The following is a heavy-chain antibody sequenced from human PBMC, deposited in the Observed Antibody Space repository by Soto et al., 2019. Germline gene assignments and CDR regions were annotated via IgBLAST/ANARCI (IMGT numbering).Heavy chain of an antibody. V-gene: IGHV3-15*01. J-gene: IGHJ4*01. D-gene: IGHD3-22*01. CDR1: EVKIVNVG. CDR3: STDSYFTLKLVRFDY. CDR2: IKSKTDGGTS. Sequence: GGPKRDSWGAVEVKIVNVGRSWISKKKRKGFAWVGRIKSKTDGGTSDFAAPVRRRFAISRDDSKSMVYLQMNSLKTEDTAVYYCSTDSYFTLKLVRFDYWGLGTLVTVSS.